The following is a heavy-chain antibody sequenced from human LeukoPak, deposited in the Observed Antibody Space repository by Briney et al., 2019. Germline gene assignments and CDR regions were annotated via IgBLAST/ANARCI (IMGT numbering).Heavy chain of an antibody. J-gene: IGHJ4*02. CDR1: GFTFSRYW. CDR3: AGSAYYRDFDY. Sequence: GGSLRLSCAASGFTFSRYWMNWVRQAPGKGLEWVSYISSFGSTIYYADSVKGRFTISRDNAKNSLYLQMNSLRAEDTAVYYCAGSAYYRDFDYWGQGTLVTVSS. CDR2: ISSFGSTI. D-gene: IGHD3-22*01. V-gene: IGHV3-48*03.